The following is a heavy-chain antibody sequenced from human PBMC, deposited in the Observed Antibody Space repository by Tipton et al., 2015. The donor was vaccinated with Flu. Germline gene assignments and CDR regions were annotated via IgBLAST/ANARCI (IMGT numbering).Heavy chain of an antibody. Sequence: TLSLTCTVSGGSISSYYRSWIRQPPGKGLEWIGNIYYSGSTNYNPSLKSRVTISVDTSRNQFSLRLNSVTAADTAVYYCASATTVTTSGMDVWGQGTTVTVSS. V-gene: IGHV4-59*01. CDR3: ASATTVTTSGMDV. CDR1: GGSISSYY. D-gene: IGHD4-11*01. CDR2: IYYSGST. J-gene: IGHJ6*02.